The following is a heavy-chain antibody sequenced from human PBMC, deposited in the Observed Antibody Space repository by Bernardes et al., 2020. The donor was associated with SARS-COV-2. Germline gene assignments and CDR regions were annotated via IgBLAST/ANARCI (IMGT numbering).Heavy chain of an antibody. J-gene: IGHJ4*02. CDR2: ISSSGSTI. Sequence: GGSLRLSCAASGFTFSSYEMNWVRQAPGKGLEWVSYISSSGSTIYYADSVKGRFTISRDNAKNSLYLQMNSLRAEDTAVYYCARTSSYYDFWSGYYTPYFDYWGQGTLVTVSS. CDR3: ARTSSYYDFWSGYYTPYFDY. CDR1: GFTFSSYE. D-gene: IGHD3-3*01. V-gene: IGHV3-48*03.